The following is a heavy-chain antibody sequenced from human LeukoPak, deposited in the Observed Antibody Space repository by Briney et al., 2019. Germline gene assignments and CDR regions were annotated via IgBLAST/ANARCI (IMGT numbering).Heavy chain of an antibody. D-gene: IGHD2-21*02. CDR3: ARRYCGGDCTFDWFDP. CDR2: IYYSGNT. CDR1: GGSISSSSYY. J-gene: IGHJ5*02. Sequence: SETLSLTCTVSGGSISSSSYYWGWIRQPPGTGLEWIGSIYYSGNTYYNPSLKSRVTISVDTSKNQFSLKLSSVTAADTAVYYCARRYCGGDCTFDWFDPWGQGTLVTVSS. V-gene: IGHV4-39*01.